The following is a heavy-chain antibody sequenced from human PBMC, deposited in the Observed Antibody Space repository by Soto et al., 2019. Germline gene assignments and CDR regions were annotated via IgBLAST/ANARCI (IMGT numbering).Heavy chain of an antibody. D-gene: IGHD3-10*01. CDR3: SSDNSGTVRGVNPFDL. CDR1: GGSISSSNW. CDR2: IYHSGST. Sequence: TETLALTGAVSGGSISSSNWWSWVRQPPGKGLEWIGEIYHSGSTNYNPSLKSRVTISVDKSKNQFSLKLSSVTAADTAVSYCSSDNSGTVRGVNPFDLCGQGTLVTV. J-gene: IGHJ5*02. V-gene: IGHV4-4*02.